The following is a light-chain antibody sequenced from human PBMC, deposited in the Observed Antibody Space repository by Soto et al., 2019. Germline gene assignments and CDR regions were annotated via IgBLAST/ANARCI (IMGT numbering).Light chain of an antibody. Sequence: DIQMTQAPSTLSGSVGDRATITCRASQSISSWLAWYQQKPGKAPKLLIYDASTLESGVPSRFSGSGSETEFTLTISSLFPDDFATYYCQQYNRYWTFGQGTKVDIK. CDR1: QSISSW. V-gene: IGKV1-5*01. J-gene: IGKJ1*01. CDR2: DAS. CDR3: QQYNRYWT.